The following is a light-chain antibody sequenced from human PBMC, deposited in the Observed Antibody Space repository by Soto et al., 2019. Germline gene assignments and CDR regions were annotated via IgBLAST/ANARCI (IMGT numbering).Light chain of an antibody. J-gene: IGKJ1*01. CDR1: QSISSW. CDR3: QQYNNYWT. Sequence: DIQMTQSPSTLSASVGDRVPITCRASQSISSWLAWYQQKPGKAPKLLIYDASSLESEVPSRFSGSGSATEFTLTISSLQPDDFATYYCQQYNNYWTFGQGTKVDIK. CDR2: DAS. V-gene: IGKV1-5*01.